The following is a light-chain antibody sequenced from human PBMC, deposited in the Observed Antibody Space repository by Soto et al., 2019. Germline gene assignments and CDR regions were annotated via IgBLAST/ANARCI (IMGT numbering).Light chain of an antibody. CDR3: QSYDRSLSVV. CDR2: GNS. J-gene: IGLJ2*01. V-gene: IGLV1-40*01. Sequence: QSVLTQPPSVSGAPGQRVTISCTGSSSNIGAGYDVHWYQQLPGTAPKLLIHGNSTRPSGVPDRFSGSKSGTSASLAITGLQAEDEADYYCQSYDRSLSVVFGGGTKLTVL. CDR1: SSNIGAGYD.